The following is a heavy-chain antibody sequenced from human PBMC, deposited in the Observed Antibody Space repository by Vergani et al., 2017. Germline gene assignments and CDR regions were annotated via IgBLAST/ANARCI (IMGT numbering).Heavy chain of an antibody. V-gene: IGHV1-2*02. CDR2: INPNSGGT. CDR1: GYTFTGYY. CDR3: ARDRKVPEDRMATSNWFDP. Sequence: QVQLVQSGAEVKKPGASVKVSCKASGYTFTGYYMHWVRQAPGQGLEWMGWINPNSGGTNYAQKFQGRVTMTRDTSISTAYMELSRLRSDDTAVYYCARDRKVPEDRMATSNWFDPWGQGTLVTVSS. D-gene: IGHD5-12*01. J-gene: IGHJ5*02.